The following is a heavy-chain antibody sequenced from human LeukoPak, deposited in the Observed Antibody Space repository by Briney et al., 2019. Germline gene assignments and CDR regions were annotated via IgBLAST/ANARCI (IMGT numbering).Heavy chain of an antibody. CDR1: GGSISSSSYH. Sequence: SETLSPTCTVSGGSISSSSYHGGWIRQPPGKGLEWIGTIYYTGTTYYNPSLKSRVTISVDTSKNQFSLTLNSVTAADTAVYYCAIYSNSAAGYWGQGALVTVSS. CDR3: AIYSNSAAGY. D-gene: IGHD6-6*01. V-gene: IGHV4-39*01. CDR2: IYYTGTT. J-gene: IGHJ4*02.